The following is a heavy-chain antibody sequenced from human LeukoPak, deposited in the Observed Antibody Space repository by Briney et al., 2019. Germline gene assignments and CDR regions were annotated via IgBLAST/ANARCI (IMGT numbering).Heavy chain of an antibody. J-gene: IGHJ4*02. V-gene: IGHV3-23*01. CDR1: GFPFNSYG. Sequence: GSLSLSCAASGFPFNSYGMSWVRQAPGKGLEWVSAISGSGGSTYYADSVKGGFTISRDNSKNTLYLQMNSLRAEDTAVYYCAKVASYCSGGSCYFFDYWGQGTLVTVSS. CDR3: AKVASYCSGGSCYFFDY. D-gene: IGHD2-15*01. CDR2: ISGSGGST.